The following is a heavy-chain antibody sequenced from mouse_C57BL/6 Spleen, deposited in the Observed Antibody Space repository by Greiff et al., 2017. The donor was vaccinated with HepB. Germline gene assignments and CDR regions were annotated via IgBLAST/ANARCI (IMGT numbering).Heavy chain of an antibody. CDR2: IDPEDGET. Sequence: EVKLVESGAELVKPGASVKLSCTASGFNIKDYYMHWVKQRTEQGLEWIGRIDPEDGETKYAPKFQGKATITADTSSNTAYLQLSSLTSEDTAVYYCARSDSSGYVAMDYWGQGTSVTVSS. V-gene: IGHV14-2*01. D-gene: IGHD3-2*02. CDR1: GFNIKDYY. CDR3: ARSDSSGYVAMDY. J-gene: IGHJ4*01.